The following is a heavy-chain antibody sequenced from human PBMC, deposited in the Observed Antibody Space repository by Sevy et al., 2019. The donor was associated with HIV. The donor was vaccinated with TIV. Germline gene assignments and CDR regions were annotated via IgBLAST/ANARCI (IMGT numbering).Heavy chain of an antibody. CDR3: ARRNDFAI. CDR1: GGSINSDH. Sequence: SETLSLTCTVSGGSINSDHWNWIRQPPGKGLEWIGYVYYTGGTNYNPSLKNRVTISVDRTKNQFSLKLTSVTAADTAGYYGARRNDFAIWGQGTMVTVSS. V-gene: IGHV4-59*08. CDR2: VYYTGGT. J-gene: IGHJ3*02.